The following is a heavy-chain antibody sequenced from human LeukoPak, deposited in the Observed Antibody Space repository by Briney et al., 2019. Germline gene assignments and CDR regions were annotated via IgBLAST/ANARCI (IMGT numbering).Heavy chain of an antibody. V-gene: IGHV3-21*01. Sequence: GGSLRLSCAASGFTFSSYSMNWVRRAPGKGLEWVSSISSSSSYIYYADSVKGRFTISRDNAKNSLYLQMNSLRAEDTAVYYCARDGTVTRAASWGQGTLVTVSS. CDR2: ISSSSSYI. J-gene: IGHJ5*02. CDR3: ARDGTVTRAAS. CDR1: GFTFSSYS. D-gene: IGHD4-17*01.